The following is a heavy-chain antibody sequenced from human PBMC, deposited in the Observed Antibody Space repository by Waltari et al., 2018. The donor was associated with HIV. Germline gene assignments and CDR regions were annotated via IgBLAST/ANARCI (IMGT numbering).Heavy chain of an antibody. D-gene: IGHD4-17*01. V-gene: IGHV1-2*02. J-gene: IGHJ4*02. CDR3: ARNLDGDYVLAY. CDR2: FNPNNGGT. Sequence: QVQLVQSGAEVKKPGASVKVSCKGSGYTFTGYYIHWVRQAPGQGLEWMGWFNPNNGGTNDAQKFQDRVTMTRDTSISTAYMELSRLRSDDTAVYYCARNLDGDYVLAYWGQGILVTVSS. CDR1: GYTFTGYY.